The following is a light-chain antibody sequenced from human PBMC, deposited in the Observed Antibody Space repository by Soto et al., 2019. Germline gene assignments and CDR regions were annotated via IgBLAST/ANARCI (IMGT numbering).Light chain of an antibody. J-gene: IGLJ1*01. CDR2: EVT. CDR1: NSDVGGWNY. V-gene: IGLV2-8*01. CDR3: SSYAGSNNFV. Sequence: QSALTQPPSASGSPGQSVTISCTGTNSDVGGWNYVSWYQQHPGKAPKVMIYEVTKRPSGVPDRFSGSKSGNTASLTVSGLQAEDEADYYCSSYAGSNNFVFGTGTKVTVL.